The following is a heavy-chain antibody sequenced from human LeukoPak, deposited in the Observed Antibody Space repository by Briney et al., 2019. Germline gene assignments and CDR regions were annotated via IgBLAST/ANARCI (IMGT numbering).Heavy chain of an antibody. J-gene: IGHJ4*02. CDR2: INHSGST. CDR1: GGSFSGYY. Sequence: SETLSLTCAVYGGSFSGYYWSWIRQPPGKGLEWIGEINHSGSTNYNPSLKSRVTISVDTSKNQFSLKLSSVTAADTAVYYCAIGILFSGGTTFDYWGQGTLVTVSS. D-gene: IGHD2-15*01. V-gene: IGHV4-34*01. CDR3: AIGILFSGGTTFDY.